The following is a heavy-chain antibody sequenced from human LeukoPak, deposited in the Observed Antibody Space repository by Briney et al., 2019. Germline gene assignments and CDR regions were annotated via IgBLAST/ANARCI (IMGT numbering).Heavy chain of an antibody. CDR2: ISSKTDGGTT. J-gene: IGHJ4*02. CDR3: TTAWGYYDSTGHYFDY. CDR1: GFTFSKAW. V-gene: IGHV3-15*01. D-gene: IGHD3-22*01. Sequence: GGSLRLSCAASGFTFSKAWMSWVRQAPGKGLEWVGRISSKTDGGTTDYAAPVKGRFTISRDDSKNTLYLQMSSLKTDDTAVYYCTTAWGYYDSTGHYFDYWGQGTLVIVSS.